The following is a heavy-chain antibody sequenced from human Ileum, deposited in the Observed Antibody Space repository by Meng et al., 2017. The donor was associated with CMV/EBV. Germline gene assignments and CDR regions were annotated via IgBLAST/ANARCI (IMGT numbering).Heavy chain of an antibody. CDR2: IYYSGSP. CDR1: GGSITSGNSY. Sequence: QVQLQQSGPGLVKPSQTLSLTCTVSGGSITSGNSYWSWIRQPPGRGLEWIGYIYYSGSPYYKPSLKSRVTISLDTSKNQFSLNLRSVTATDSAVYYCVRQVVAASFDYWGQGALVTVSS. J-gene: IGHJ4*02. CDR3: VRQVVAASFDY. V-gene: IGHV4-30-4*08. D-gene: IGHD2-15*01.